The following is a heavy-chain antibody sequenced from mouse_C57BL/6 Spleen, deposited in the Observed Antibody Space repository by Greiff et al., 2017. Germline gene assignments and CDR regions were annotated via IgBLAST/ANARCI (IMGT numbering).Heavy chain of an antibody. CDR2: INPGSGGT. CDR3: ARSGYGNYGFAY. D-gene: IGHD2-1*01. CDR1: GYAFTNYL. V-gene: IGHV1-54*01. Sequence: VQLQQSGAELVRPGTSVKVSCKASGYAFTNYLIEWVKQRPGQGLEWIGVINPGSGGTNYNEKFKGKATLTADKSSSTAYMQLSSLTSEDSAVYFCARSGYGNYGFAYWGQGTLVTVSA. J-gene: IGHJ3*01.